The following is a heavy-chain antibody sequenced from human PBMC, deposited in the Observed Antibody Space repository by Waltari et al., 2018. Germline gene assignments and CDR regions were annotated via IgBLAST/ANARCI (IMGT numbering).Heavy chain of an antibody. CDR3: ARDNGYGYRAFDV. V-gene: IGHV3-30-3*01. D-gene: IGHD5-18*01. Sequence: QVQLVESGGGVVQPGRSLRLSCAASGFTFRTYSMHWVRQAPGKGLEWVTFILYDEDTKDYADSVKGRFTISRDNSKNTLYLQMSSLRAEDTAMYYCARDNGYGYRAFDVWGQGTMVTVSS. J-gene: IGHJ3*01. CDR1: GFTFRTYS. CDR2: ILYDEDTK.